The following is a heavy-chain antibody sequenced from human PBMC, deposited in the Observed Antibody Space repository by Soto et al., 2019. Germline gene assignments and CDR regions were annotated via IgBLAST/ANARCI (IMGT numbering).Heavy chain of an antibody. Sequence: QVQLVQSGAEVKKPGASVKVSCKASGYTFTSYGISWVRQAPGQGLEWMGWISAYNGNTNYAQKLQGRDTMTTDTSTSTAYMELRSLRSDDTAVYYCARVSWESRYCSSTSCYLGNWFDPWGQGTLVTVSS. CDR3: ARVSWESRYCSSTSCYLGNWFDP. J-gene: IGHJ5*02. CDR1: GYTFTSYG. V-gene: IGHV1-18*01. D-gene: IGHD2-2*01. CDR2: ISAYNGNT.